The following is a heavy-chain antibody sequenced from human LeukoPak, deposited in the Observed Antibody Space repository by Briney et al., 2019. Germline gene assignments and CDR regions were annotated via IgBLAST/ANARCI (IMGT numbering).Heavy chain of an antibody. J-gene: IGHJ4*02. D-gene: IGHD2-8*01. Sequence: ASVKVSCKASGYTFTSDGISWVRQAPGQGLEWMAWISGYNGNTNYAQKFQGRDTTTKDTSTSTAYMELGSVTSEDTAVYYCTRDVRGVFDYWGQGTLVTVSS. CDR1: GYTFTSDG. CDR3: TRDVRGVFDY. V-gene: IGHV1-18*01. CDR2: ISGYNGNT.